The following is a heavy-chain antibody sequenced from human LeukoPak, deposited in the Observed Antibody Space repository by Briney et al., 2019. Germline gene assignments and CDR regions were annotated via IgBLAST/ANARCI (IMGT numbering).Heavy chain of an antibody. CDR1: GGSVSSGSYY. CDR3: ARYIVVVPATKNFGY. V-gene: IGHV4-61*01. Sequence: SETLSLTCTVSGGSVSSGSYYWSWIRQPPGKGLEWIGHIYYSGSTNYNPSLKSRVTISVDTSKNQFSLKLNSVTAADTAVYYCARYIVVVPATKNFGYWGQGTLVTVSS. D-gene: IGHD2-2*01. CDR2: IYYSGST. J-gene: IGHJ4*02.